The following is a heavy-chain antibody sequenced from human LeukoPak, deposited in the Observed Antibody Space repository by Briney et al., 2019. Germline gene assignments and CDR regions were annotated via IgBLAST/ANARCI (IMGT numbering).Heavy chain of an antibody. J-gene: IGHJ4*02. CDR1: GFIFRDYA. Sequence: GGSLRLSCVASGFIFRDYAMSWVRQTPAGGLEWVSSLRGDGETFYTDSVKGRLTLSRDHSRNTVYLQLSNLRVEDTAVYYCAKASWVSSADAVLWGQGTLVTVS. V-gene: IGHV3-23*01. CDR3: AKASWVSSADAVL. CDR2: LRGDGET. D-gene: IGHD3-16*01.